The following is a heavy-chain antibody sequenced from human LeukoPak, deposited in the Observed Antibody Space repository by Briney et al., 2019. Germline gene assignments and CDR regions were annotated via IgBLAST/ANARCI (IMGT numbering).Heavy chain of an antibody. J-gene: IGHJ6*04. CDR3: AKDFSGVLGCCSSNSCLALDV. CDR2: ISWNSGSI. Sequence: GGSLRLSCAASGFTFDDYAMHWVRQAPGKGPEWVSGISWNSGSIGYADSVKGRFTISRDNAKNSLYLQMNSLRAEDMALYYCAKDFSGVLGCCSSNSCLALDVWGKGTTVTVSS. V-gene: IGHV3-9*03. CDR1: GFTFDDYA. D-gene: IGHD2-2*01.